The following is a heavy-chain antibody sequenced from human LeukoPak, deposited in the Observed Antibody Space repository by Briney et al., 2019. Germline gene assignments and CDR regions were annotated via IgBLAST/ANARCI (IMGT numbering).Heavy chain of an antibody. CDR2: INHSGST. CDR1: GGSFSDYY. J-gene: IGHJ5*02. V-gene: IGHV4-34*01. CDR3: ARRGYTYGWGWFDP. Sequence: SETLSLTCGVYGGSFSDYYWSWIRQPPGKGLEWIGEINHSGSTNYNPSLKGRVTISVDTSKNQFSLKVNSVTAADTAVYYCARRGYTYGWGWFDPWGQGTLVTVSS. D-gene: IGHD5-18*01.